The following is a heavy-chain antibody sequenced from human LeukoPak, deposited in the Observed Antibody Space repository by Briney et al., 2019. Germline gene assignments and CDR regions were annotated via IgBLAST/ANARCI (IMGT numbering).Heavy chain of an antibody. Sequence: ASVKVSCKASGYTFTGYYMHWVRQAPGQGLEWMGWINPNSGGTNYAQKFQGRVTMTRDTSISTAYMELSRLRSDDTAVYYCATRGPMIVVVRSAFDIWGQGTMVTVSS. V-gene: IGHV1-2*02. CDR1: GYTFTGYY. J-gene: IGHJ3*02. CDR3: ATRGPMIVVVRSAFDI. CDR2: INPNSGGT. D-gene: IGHD3-22*01.